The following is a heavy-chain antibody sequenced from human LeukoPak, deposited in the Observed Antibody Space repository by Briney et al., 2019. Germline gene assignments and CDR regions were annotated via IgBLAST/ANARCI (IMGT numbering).Heavy chain of an antibody. D-gene: IGHD6-19*01. CDR1: GGTFSSYA. CDR2: IIPIFGTA. V-gene: IGHV1-69*05. CDR3: ARELAVAGTFDAFDI. J-gene: IGHJ3*02. Sequence: GASVKVSCKASGGTFSSYAISWVRQAPGQGLEWMGRIIPIFGTANCAQKFQGRVTITTDESTSTAYMELSSLRSEDTAVYYCARELAVAGTFDAFDIWGQGTMVTVSS.